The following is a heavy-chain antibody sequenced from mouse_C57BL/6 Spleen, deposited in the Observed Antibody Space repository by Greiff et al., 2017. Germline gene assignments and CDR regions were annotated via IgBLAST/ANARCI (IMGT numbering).Heavy chain of an antibody. J-gene: IGHJ2*01. CDR2: ISDGGSYT. D-gene: IGHD3-2*02. CDR1: GFTFSSYA. CDR3: ARATAQGFDY. Sequence: EVKLQESGGGLVKPGGSLKLSCAASGFTFSSYAMSWVRQTPEKRLEWVATISDGGSYTYYPDNVKGRFTISRDTAKNNLYLQMSHLKSEDTAMYYCARATAQGFDYWDQGTTLTVSS. V-gene: IGHV5-4*03.